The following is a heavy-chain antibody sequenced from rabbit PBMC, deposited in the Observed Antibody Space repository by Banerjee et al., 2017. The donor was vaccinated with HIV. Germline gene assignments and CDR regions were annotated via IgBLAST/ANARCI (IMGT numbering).Heavy chain of an antibody. CDR1: GFSFRSGYY. CDR3: ARGYGDAYVTYFIL. Sequence: QEQLEESGGDLVKPGASLTLTATASGFSFRSGYYMCSVRQAPGKGLELIACIYTSSGSTWYASWVNGRFTISRSTSLNTVDLKMTSLTAADTATYFCARGYGDAYVTYFILWGPGTLVTVS. D-gene: IGHD6-1*01. CDR2: IYTSSGST. J-gene: IGHJ4*01. V-gene: IGHV1S43*01.